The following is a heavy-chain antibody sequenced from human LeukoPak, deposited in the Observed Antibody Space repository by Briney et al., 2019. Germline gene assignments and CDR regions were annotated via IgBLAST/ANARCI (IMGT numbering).Heavy chain of an antibody. J-gene: IGHJ5*02. CDR1: GFTFSSYA. CDR3: AKDSGSSSGYESWFDP. CDR2: ISGSDGST. Sequence: PGGSLRLSCAASGFTFSSYAMIWVRQAPGKGLEWVSGISGSDGSTYYADSVKGRFTISRDNAKNSLYLQMNSLRVEDTALYYCAKDSGSSSGYESWFDPWGQGTLVTVSS. V-gene: IGHV3-23*01. D-gene: IGHD5-12*01.